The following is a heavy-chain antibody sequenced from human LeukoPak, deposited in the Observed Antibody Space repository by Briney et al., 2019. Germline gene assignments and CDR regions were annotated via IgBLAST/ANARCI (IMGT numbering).Heavy chain of an antibody. D-gene: IGHD1-26*01. J-gene: IGHJ4*02. CDR2: IGADGSEK. Sequence: PGGSLRLSCAASGFSLSDYWMSWVRQAPGKGLDWVAKIGADGSEKYYVDSVKGRFTLSRDNARNSLYLQMNSLRDEDTAVYYCARGGANRFDHWGQGTLVTVSS. V-gene: IGHV3-7*01. CDR3: ARGGANRFDH. CDR1: GFSLSDYW.